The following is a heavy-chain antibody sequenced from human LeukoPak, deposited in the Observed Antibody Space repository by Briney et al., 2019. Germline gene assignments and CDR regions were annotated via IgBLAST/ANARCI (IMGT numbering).Heavy chain of an antibody. CDR1: GFTFSSYA. J-gene: IGHJ4*02. Sequence: PGGSLRLSCAASGFTFSSYAMHWVRQAPGKGLEWVAVISYDGSNKYYADSVKGRFTISRDNSKNTLYLQMNSLRAEDTAVNYCAKDLSAVGGYSGYDLEGMFDYWGQGTLVTVSS. D-gene: IGHD5-12*01. CDR2: ISYDGSNK. CDR3: AKDLSAVGGYSGYDLEGMFDY. V-gene: IGHV3-30-3*01.